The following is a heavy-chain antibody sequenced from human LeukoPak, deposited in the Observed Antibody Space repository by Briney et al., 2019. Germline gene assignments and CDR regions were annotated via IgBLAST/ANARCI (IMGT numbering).Heavy chain of an antibody. CDR1: GCTSSSYS. D-gene: IGHD6-19*01. J-gene: IGHJ5*02. CDR2: ISSSSSYI. V-gene: IGHV3-21*01. CDR3: ASLYSSGWYGWFDP. Sequence: GGSLRLSCEASGCTSSSYSMNWVRQAPGKGLEWVSSISSSSSYIYYADSVKGRFTISRDNAKNSLYLQMNSLRAEDTAVYYCASLYSSGWYGWFDPWGQGTLVTVSS.